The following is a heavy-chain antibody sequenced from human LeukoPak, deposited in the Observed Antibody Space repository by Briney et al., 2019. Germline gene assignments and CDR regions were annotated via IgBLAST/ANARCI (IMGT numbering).Heavy chain of an antibody. J-gene: IGHJ4*02. Sequence: GGSLRLSCAASGFTVSSNYMSWVRQAPGKGLEWVSVIYSGGNTYYADSVKGRFTISRDNSKNTLYLQMNSLRAEDTAVYYCARGVRIAVAGYIDCWGQGTLVTVSS. D-gene: IGHD6-19*01. V-gene: IGHV3-53*01. CDR3: ARGVRIAVAGYIDC. CDR1: GFTVSSNY. CDR2: IYSGGNT.